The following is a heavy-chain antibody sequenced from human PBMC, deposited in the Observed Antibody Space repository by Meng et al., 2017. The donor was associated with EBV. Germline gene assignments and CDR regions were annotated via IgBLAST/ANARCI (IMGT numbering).Heavy chain of an antibody. Sequence: QVQVLQAGAGVKKPGSSVKVSCRTSGGTFRSDAVSWVRQAPGQGLEWMGGLIPMVGAPHYAQKFQGRVTIIADESTSTHSMELNSLRSEDTAMYYCASESGRGFTPDYWGQGTLVTVSS. CDR1: GGTFRSDA. J-gene: IGHJ4*02. CDR2: LIPMVGAP. D-gene: IGHD3-10*01. CDR3: ASESGRGFTPDY. V-gene: IGHV1-69*01.